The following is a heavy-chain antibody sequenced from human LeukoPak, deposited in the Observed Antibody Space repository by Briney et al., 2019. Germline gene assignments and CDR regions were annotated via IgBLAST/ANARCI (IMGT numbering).Heavy chain of an antibody. CDR1: GYTFTSYD. Sequence: GASVKVSCKASGYTFTSYDINWVRQAAGQGRECMGWISGYTGDTKYAQILQGRFTVTTDTSTSTAYMELRGLTYDDTAVYYCARAGYCGDGGCRGGSAFDVWGQGTMVTVSS. V-gene: IGHV1-18*01. CDR2: ISGYTGDT. D-gene: IGHD2-15*01. CDR3: ARAGYCGDGGCRGGSAFDV. J-gene: IGHJ3*01.